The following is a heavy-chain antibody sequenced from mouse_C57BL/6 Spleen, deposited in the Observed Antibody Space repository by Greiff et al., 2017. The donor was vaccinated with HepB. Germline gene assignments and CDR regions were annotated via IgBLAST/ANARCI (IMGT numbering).Heavy chain of an antibody. CDR3: ARSEGYDGYSWFAY. D-gene: IGHD2-3*01. V-gene: IGHV1-52*01. Sequence: QVQLQQPGAELVRPGSSVKLSCKASGYTFTSYWMHWVKQRPIQGLEWIGNIDPSDSETHYNQKFKDKATLTVDKSSSTAYMQLSSLTFEDSAVYYCARSEGYDGYSWFAYWGQGTLVTVSA. CDR2: IDPSDSET. CDR1: GYTFTSYW. J-gene: IGHJ3*01.